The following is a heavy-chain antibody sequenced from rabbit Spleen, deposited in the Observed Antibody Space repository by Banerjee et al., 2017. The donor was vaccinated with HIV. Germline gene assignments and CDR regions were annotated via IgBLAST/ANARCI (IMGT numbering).Heavy chain of an antibody. J-gene: IGHJ6*01. CDR1: GVSFSGDSY. CDR2: IDTGSSGFT. CDR3: ARDTSSSFSSYGMDL. D-gene: IGHD1-1*01. Sequence: QSLEESGGDLVKPGASLTLTCIASGVSFSGDSYMCWVRQAPGKGLEWIACIDTGSSGFTYFANWAKGRFTISKTSSTTVTLQMTSLTAADTATYFCARDTSSSFSSYGMDLWGPGTLVTVS. V-gene: IGHV1S40*01.